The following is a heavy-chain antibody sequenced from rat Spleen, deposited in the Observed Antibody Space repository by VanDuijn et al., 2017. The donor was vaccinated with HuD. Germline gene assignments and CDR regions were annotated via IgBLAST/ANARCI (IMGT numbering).Heavy chain of an antibody. D-gene: IGHD3-1*01. Sequence: QVQLKESGPGLVQPSQTLSLTCTVSGFPLSNYGVIWVRLPTGKGLEWMGVIWGNGDTNYNSALKSRLSISRDTSKSQVYLKMNSLQTDDTGTYYCTIHPRYWGQGLMVTVSS. CDR1: GFPLSNYG. CDR3: TIHPRY. V-gene: IGHV2-13*01. CDR2: IWGNGDT. J-gene: IGHJ2*01.